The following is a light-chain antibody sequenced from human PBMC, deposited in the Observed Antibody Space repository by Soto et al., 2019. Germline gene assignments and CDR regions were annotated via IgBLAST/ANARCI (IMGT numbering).Light chain of an antibody. Sequence: QSALTEPAALSGSPGQSITSSWTGTSSDVGGYNYVSWYQRHPGKAPKLMIYEVSNRPSGVSNHFSGSKSGNTASLTISGLQAEDEADYYCSSYTSSSTYVFGTGTKVTVL. CDR2: EVS. CDR3: SSYTSSSTYV. J-gene: IGLJ1*01. CDR1: SSDVGGYNY. V-gene: IGLV2-14*01.